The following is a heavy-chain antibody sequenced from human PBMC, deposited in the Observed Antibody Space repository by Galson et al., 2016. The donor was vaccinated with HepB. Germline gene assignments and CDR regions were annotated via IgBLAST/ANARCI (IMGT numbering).Heavy chain of an antibody. CDR1: GDSITNVGRH. J-gene: IGHJ3*02. Sequence: SETLSLTCSVSGDSITNVGRHWGWFRQSPGMGLEYIGSIHSSGTSYYNPSLTSRVTVSADTSKDQFSLKLSSVTAADTAVYYCARHQSVAARDDGLDIWGPGTMVTVSS. V-gene: IGHV4-39*01. D-gene: IGHD6-6*01. CDR2: IHSSGTS. CDR3: ARHQSVAARDDGLDI.